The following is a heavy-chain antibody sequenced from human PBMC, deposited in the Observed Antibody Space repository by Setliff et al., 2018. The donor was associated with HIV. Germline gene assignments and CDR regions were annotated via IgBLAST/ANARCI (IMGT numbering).Heavy chain of an antibody. D-gene: IGHD6-19*01. CDR3: ARHHSSDPLRRWDSYYYMDV. J-gene: IGHJ6*03. CDR2: IYYSGST. CDR1: GGSISSSSYY. V-gene: IGHV4-39*01. Sequence: SETLSLTCTVSGGSISSSSYYWGWIRQPPGKGLEWIGSIYYSGSTYYNPSLKSRVTISVDTSKNQFSLKLSSVTAADTAMYYCARHHSSDPLRRWDSYYYMDVWGKGTTVTVSS.